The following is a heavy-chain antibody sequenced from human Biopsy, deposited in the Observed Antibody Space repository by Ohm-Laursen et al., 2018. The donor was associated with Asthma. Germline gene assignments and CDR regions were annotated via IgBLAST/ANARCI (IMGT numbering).Heavy chain of an antibody. D-gene: IGHD2-15*01. Sequence: ESLRISCKGSGYSFTSYWISWVRQMPGKGLEWMGRIDPSDSYTNYSPSFQGHVTISADKSISTAFLQWSSLKASDTAMYYCARQSIAAHYYYYYGMDVWGQGTTVTVSS. J-gene: IGHJ6*02. CDR1: GYSFTSYW. CDR2: IDPSDSYT. CDR3: ARQSIAAHYYYYYGMDV. V-gene: IGHV5-10-1*01.